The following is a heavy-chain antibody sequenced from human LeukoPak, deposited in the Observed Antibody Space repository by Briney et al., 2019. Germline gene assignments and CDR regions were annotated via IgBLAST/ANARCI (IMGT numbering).Heavy chain of an antibody. J-gene: IGHJ4*02. Sequence: SETLSLTCSVSGDSINSYYWSWIRQPAGKGLEWIGRMYSTGSTDYNPSLKSRVTMSIDTSKNQFSLKVRSVTAADTAFYYCARDGGTPHFDYWGLGTLVTVSS. V-gene: IGHV4-4*07. CDR2: MYSTGST. CDR1: GDSINSYY. CDR3: ARDGGTPHFDY.